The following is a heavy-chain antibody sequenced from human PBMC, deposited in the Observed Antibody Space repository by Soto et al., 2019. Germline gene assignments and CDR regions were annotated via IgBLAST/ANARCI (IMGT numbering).Heavy chain of an antibody. CDR1: GFTFRSYA. CDR2: ISSDGRTT. CDR3: VKDRWVDY. J-gene: IGHJ4*02. V-gene: IGHV3-64D*06. D-gene: IGHD6-13*01. Sequence: LRLSCSASGFTFRSYAMHWVRQAPGKGLEYVSSISSDGRTTYYADSVKGRFTISRDNSKNTLNLQMSSLRAEDTALYYCVKDRWVDYWGQGTLVTVSS.